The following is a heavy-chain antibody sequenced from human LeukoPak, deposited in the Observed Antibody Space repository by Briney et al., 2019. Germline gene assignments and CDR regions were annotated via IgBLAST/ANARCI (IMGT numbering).Heavy chain of an antibody. CDR2: ITAGGDTT. CDR3: AKAYGSNGYYQLPIDF. CDR1: GFTFSSNA. Sequence: EGSLRLSCAASGFTFSSNAMTWVRQAPGQGLECVSAITAGGDTTYYADSVKGRFTISRDNSRNTLYLQLNALRAEDTAVYYCAKAYGSNGYYQLPIDFWGQGTLVTVSS. V-gene: IGHV3-23*01. D-gene: IGHD3-22*01. J-gene: IGHJ4*02.